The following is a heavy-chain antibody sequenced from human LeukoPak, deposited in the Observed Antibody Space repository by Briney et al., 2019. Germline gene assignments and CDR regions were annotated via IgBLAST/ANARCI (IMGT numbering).Heavy chain of an antibody. D-gene: IGHD2-21*01. CDR2: IYYSGST. CDR3: ARGYISDYNWFDP. Sequence: SETLSLTCTVSGGSISSSSYYWGWIRQPPGKGLEWIGSIYYSGSTYYNPSLKSRVTMSVDTSRNQFSLKLNSVTAADTAVYYCARGYISDYNWFDPWGQGTLVIVSS. J-gene: IGHJ5*02. V-gene: IGHV4-39*07. CDR1: GGSISSSSYY.